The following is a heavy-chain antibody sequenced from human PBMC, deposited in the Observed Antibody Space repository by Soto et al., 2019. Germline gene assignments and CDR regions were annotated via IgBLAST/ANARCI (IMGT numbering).Heavy chain of an antibody. CDR1: GFTFSSYG. D-gene: IGHD6-13*01. CDR3: AKGGGWQQLARKGYYYYGMDV. Sequence: QPGGSLRLSCAASGFTFSSYGMHWVRQAPGKGLEWVAVISYDGSNKYYADSVKGRFTISRDNSKNTLYLQMNSLRAEDTAVYYCAKGGGWQQLARKGYYYYGMDVWGQGTTVTVSS. J-gene: IGHJ6*02. CDR2: ISYDGSNK. V-gene: IGHV3-30*18.